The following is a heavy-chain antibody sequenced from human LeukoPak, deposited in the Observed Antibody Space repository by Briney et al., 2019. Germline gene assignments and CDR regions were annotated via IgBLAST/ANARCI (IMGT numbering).Heavy chain of an antibody. CDR2: IIPILGIA. J-gene: IGHJ4*02. Sequence: SVKLSCKASGGTFSSYAISWVRQAPGQGLEWMGRIIPILGIANYAQKFQGRVTITADKSTSTAYMELSSLRSEDTAVYYCARDLSGSSDRTGYWGQGTLVTVSS. D-gene: IGHD1-26*01. CDR1: GGTFSSYA. V-gene: IGHV1-69*04. CDR3: ARDLSGSSDRTGY.